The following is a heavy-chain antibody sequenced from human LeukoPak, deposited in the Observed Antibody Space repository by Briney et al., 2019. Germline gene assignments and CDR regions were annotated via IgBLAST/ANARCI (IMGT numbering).Heavy chain of an antibody. D-gene: IGHD3-10*01. V-gene: IGHV1-2*02. CDR3: ARADTPLYYGSGSYYGY. CDR1: GYTFTGYY. J-gene: IGHJ4*02. CDR2: INPNSGGT. Sequence: ASVKVSCKASGYTFTGYYMHWVRQAPGQGLEWMGWINPNSGGTNYAQKFQGRVTMTRDTPISTAYMELSRLRSDDTAVYYCARADTPLYYGSGSYYGYWGQGTLVTVSS.